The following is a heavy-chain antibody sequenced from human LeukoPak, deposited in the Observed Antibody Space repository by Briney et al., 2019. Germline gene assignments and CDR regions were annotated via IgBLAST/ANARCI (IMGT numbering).Heavy chain of an antibody. D-gene: IGHD3-16*02. Sequence: PSETLSLTCAVYGGSFSGYYWGWIRQPPGKGLEWIGSIYYSGSTYYNPSLKSRVTISVDTSKNQFSLKLSSVTAADTAVYYCASGRTNYVWGSYRYTPFDYWGQGTLVTVSS. V-gene: IGHV4-34*01. CDR3: ASGRTNYVWGSYRYTPFDY. CDR1: GGSFSGYY. CDR2: IYYSGST. J-gene: IGHJ4*02.